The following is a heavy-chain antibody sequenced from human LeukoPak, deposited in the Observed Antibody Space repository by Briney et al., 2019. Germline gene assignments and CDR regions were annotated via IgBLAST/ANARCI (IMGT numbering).Heavy chain of an antibody. V-gene: IGHV4-34*01. J-gene: IGHJ4*02. Sequence: SETLSLTCAVYGGSFSGYYWGWIRQPPGKGLEWIGSIYYSGSTYYNPSLKSRVTISVDTSKNQFSLKLSSVTAADTAVYYCARDKGSGSYRVRGDFDYWGQGTLVTVSS. CDR2: IYYSGST. CDR1: GGSFSGYY. D-gene: IGHD3-10*01. CDR3: ARDKGSGSYRVRGDFDY.